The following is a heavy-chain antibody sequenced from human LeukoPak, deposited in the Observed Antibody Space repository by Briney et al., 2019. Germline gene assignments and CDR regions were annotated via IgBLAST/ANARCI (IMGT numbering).Heavy chain of an antibody. CDR1: GFTFSSNF. CDR2: IYSDGRT. CDR3: ARSGSGWFDF. Sequence: GGSLRLSCAASGFTFSSNFMSWVRQTPEKGLEWVSVIYSDGRTYYADSVTGRFTISRDNSKNTLYLQMNSLRAEDSAVYYCARSGSGWFDFWGQGTLATVSS. J-gene: IGHJ4*02. V-gene: IGHV3-53*01. D-gene: IGHD6-19*01.